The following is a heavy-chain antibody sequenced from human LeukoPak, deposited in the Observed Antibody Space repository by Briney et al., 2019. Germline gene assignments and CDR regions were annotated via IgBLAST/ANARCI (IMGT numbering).Heavy chain of an antibody. V-gene: IGHV3-49*04. J-gene: IGHJ2*01. CDR2: IRSKTFGGAP. D-gene: IGHD2/OR15-2a*01. CDR3: SRFYDL. CDR1: GINFGDYA. Sequence: GGSLRLSCAVSGINFGDYAMSWVRQAPGKGLEWLGFIRSKTFGGAPDYAPSVKDRFVISRDDSNSIAYLHMSNLRAEDTAVYFCSRFYDLWGRGTLVTVSS.